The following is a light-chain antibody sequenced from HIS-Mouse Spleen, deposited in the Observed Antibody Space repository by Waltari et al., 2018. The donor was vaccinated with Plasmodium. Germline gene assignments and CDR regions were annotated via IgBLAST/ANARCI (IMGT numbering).Light chain of an antibody. CDR2: EGS. CDR3: CSYAGSSTFV. V-gene: IGLV2-23*03. J-gene: IGLJ3*02. Sequence: QSALTQPASVSGSPGQSITISCPGPSSDVGSYNLVSWYQQHPGKAPNHMIYEGSKRPSGVSNRFSGSKSGNTAYLSISGLQAEDDADYYCCSYAGSSTFVFGGGTKLTVL. CDR1: SSDVGSYNL.